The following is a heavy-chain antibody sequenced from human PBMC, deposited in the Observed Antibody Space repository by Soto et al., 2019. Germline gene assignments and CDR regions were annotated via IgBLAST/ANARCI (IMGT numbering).Heavy chain of an antibody. V-gene: IGHV3-48*03. CDR2: ISSSGSTI. CDR1: GFTFSSYE. J-gene: IGHJ6*02. CDR3: ARGADGSGSEGYYGMDV. D-gene: IGHD3-10*01. Sequence: GGSLRLSCAASGFTFSSYEMNWVRQAPGKGLEWVSYISSSGSTIYYADSVKGRFTISRDNAKNSQYLQMNSLRAEDTAVYYCARGADGSGSEGYYGMDVWGQGTTVTVSS.